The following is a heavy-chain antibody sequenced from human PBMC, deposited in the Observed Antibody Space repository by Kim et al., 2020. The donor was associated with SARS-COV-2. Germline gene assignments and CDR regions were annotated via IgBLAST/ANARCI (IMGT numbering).Heavy chain of an antibody. CDR1: GFTFSSYA. Sequence: GGSLRLSCAASGFTFSSYAMSWVRQAPGKGLEWVSAISGSGGSTYYADSVKGRLTISRDNSKNTLYLQMNSLRAEDTAVYYCAKAKRYRSWGLIDYWGQGTLVTVSS. CDR2: ISGSGGST. J-gene: IGHJ4*02. CDR3: AKAKRYRSWGLIDY. V-gene: IGHV3-23*01. D-gene: IGHD6-13*01.